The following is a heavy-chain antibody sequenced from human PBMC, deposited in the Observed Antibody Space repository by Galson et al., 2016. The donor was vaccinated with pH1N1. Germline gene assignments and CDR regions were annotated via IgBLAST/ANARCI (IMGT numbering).Heavy chain of an antibody. J-gene: IGHJ4*02. Sequence: SVKVSCKASGYTFTGYYIHWVRQAPGQGLEWMGWIKPNSGDTKYAQKFQGRVPMTRDTSISTAYMELSSLRSDDTAIYYCARGRYCNNRDCFMGIDSWGQGTLVTVSS. D-gene: IGHD2-8*01. CDR3: ARGRYCNNRDCFMGIDS. CDR1: GYTFTGYY. V-gene: IGHV1-2*02. CDR2: IKPNSGDT.